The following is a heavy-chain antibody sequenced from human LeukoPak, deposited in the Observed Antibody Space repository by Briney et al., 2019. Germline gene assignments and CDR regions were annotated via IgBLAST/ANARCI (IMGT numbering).Heavy chain of an antibody. J-gene: IGHJ4*02. D-gene: IGHD6-13*01. CDR3: ARDGKSSSRYDY. CDR1: GFTFISYS. Sequence: GGSLRLSCAASGFTFISYSMNCVRQAPGKGLEWVSSISSSSSYIYYADSVKGRFTISRDNAKNSLYLQMNSLRAEDTTVYYCARDGKSSSRYDYWGQGTLVTVSS. V-gene: IGHV3-21*01. CDR2: ISSSSSYI.